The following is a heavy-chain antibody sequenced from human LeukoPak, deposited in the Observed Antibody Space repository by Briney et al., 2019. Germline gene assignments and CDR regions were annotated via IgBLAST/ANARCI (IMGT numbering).Heavy chain of an antibody. J-gene: IGHJ4*02. CDR3: ANPPADYYDSRDYFDY. CDR2: IIPILGIA. Sequence: ASVKVSCKASGGTFSSYVISWVRQAPGQGLEWMGRIIPILGIANYAQKFQGRVTITADKSTSTAYMELGSLRSEDTAVYYCANPPADYYDSRDYFDYWGQGTLVTFSS. CDR1: GGTFSSYV. V-gene: IGHV1-69*04. D-gene: IGHD3-22*01.